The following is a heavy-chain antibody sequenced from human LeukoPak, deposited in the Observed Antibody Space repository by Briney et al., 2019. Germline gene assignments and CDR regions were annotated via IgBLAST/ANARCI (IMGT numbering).Heavy chain of an antibody. Sequence: SETLSLTCTVSGGSISSYYWSWIRQPAEKGLEWIGRIYTSGSTNYNPSLKSRVTISVDTSKNQFSLKLSSVTAADTAVYYCARYYDSSGPYDYWGQGTLVTVSS. CDR1: GGSISSYY. D-gene: IGHD3-22*01. J-gene: IGHJ4*02. V-gene: IGHV4-4*07. CDR3: ARYYDSSGPYDY. CDR2: IYTSGST.